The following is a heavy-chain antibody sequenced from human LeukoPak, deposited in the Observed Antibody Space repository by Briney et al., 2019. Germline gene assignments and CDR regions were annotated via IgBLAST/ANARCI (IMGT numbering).Heavy chain of an antibody. Sequence: GGALRLSCAASRFTFSSYTMNWVRQAPGKGLEWVSSISSSSSYIYYADSVKGRFTISRDNAKNSLYLQMTSLRAEDTAVYYCAAMGGFDIWGQGTMVTVSS. CDR3: AAMGGFDI. CDR1: RFTFSSYT. V-gene: IGHV3-21*01. CDR2: ISSSSSYI. D-gene: IGHD1-26*01. J-gene: IGHJ3*02.